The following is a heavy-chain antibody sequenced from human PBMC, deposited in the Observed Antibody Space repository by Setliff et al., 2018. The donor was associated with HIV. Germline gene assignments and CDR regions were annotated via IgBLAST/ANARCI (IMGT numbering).Heavy chain of an antibody. Sequence: SETLSLTCTVSGGSISSNYYWGWIRQPPGKGLEWIGSIFYSGSTYYNPSIKSRVTISVDRSKKQFSLKLSFMTAADTAVYYCARGTGTMVRGNFDYWGQGTLVTVSS. CDR3: ARGTGTMVRGNFDY. CDR2: IFYSGST. CDR1: GGSISSNYY. V-gene: IGHV4-39*07. D-gene: IGHD3-10*01. J-gene: IGHJ4*02.